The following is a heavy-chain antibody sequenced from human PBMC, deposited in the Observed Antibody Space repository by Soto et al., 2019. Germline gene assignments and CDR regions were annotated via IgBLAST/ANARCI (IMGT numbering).Heavy chain of an antibody. CDR3: AKGRITMIVVAPVDY. V-gene: IGHV3-30*02. CDR1: GFTFHDHS. J-gene: IGHJ4*02. CDR2: INWDGSNK. Sequence: PGGSLRLSCAASGFTFHDHSMHWVRQAPGKGLEWVALINWDGSNKYYADSVKGRFTISRDNSKNTLYLQMNSLSVEDTAVYYCAKGRITMIVVAPVDYWGQGTLVTVSS. D-gene: IGHD3-22*01.